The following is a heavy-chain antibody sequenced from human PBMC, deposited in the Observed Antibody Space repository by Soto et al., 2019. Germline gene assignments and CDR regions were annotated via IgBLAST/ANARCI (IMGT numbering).Heavy chain of an antibody. J-gene: IGHJ3*02. Sequence: SDTLSLTCTICGGSIQSHFWSWIRQPPGERLELIGYIYDNESVNYNPSLKSRVTMSEDTSRNRFSLKLNSVTAADTAVYYCARGYNWASAAFDIWGQGTMVT. V-gene: IGHV4-59*11. CDR2: IYDNESV. CDR3: ARGYNWASAAFDI. D-gene: IGHD1-20*01. CDR1: GGSIQSHF.